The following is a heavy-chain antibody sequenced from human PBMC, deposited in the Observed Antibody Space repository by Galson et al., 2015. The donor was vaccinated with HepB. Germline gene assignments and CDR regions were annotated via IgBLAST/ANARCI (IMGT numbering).Heavy chain of an antibody. J-gene: IGHJ6*02. CDR3: ARDRVTMVRGVSLYGMDV. V-gene: IGHV3-21*01. CDR2: ISSSSSFK. Sequence: SLRLSCAASGFTFSSDSMNWVRQAPGKGLEWVSSISSSSSFKFYAESVKGRFTISRDNAKNSLYLQMNSLRAEDTALYYCARDRVTMVRGVSLYGMDVWGQGTTVTVSS. CDR1: GFTFSSDS. D-gene: IGHD3-10*01.